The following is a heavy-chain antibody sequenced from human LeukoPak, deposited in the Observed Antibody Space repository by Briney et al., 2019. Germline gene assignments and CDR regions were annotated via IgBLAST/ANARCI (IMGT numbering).Heavy chain of an antibody. CDR1: GYTFTNYD. CDR2: LNPHSGNT. V-gene: IGHV1-8*01. CDR3: AGSAAGTMDAFDI. Sequence: GASVKVSCKASGYTFTNYDINWVRQATGQGLEWMGWLNPHSGNTGYAQKFQGRATMTRGTSTSTVYMELSSLRSEDTAVYYCAGSAAGTMDAFDIWGQGTMVTVSS. D-gene: IGHD6-13*01. J-gene: IGHJ3*02.